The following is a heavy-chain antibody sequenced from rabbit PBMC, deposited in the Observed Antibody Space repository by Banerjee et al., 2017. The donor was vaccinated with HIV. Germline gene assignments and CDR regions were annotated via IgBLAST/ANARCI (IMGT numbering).Heavy chain of an antibody. V-gene: IGHV1S47*01. Sequence: QQQLEETGGGLVQPGGSLTLSCKVSGFDFSRYYMNWVRQAPGKGLEWIGLISTGDGITYYASWVNGRFTISRDNAQNTVSLQMTSLTAADTATYFCVRDRGMTLVMPVTLFGLWGQGTLVTVS. CDR1: GFDFSRYY. CDR3: VRDRGMTLVMPVTLFGL. D-gene: IGHD2-1*01. CDR2: ISTGDGIT. J-gene: IGHJ6*01.